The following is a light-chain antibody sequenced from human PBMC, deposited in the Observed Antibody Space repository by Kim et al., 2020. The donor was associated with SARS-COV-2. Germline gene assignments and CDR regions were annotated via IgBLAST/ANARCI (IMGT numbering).Light chain of an antibody. Sequence: QSALTQPASVSGSPGQSITISCTGTSSDVGGYNYVSWYQQHPGKAPKLMIYDVSKRPSGVSNRFSGSKSGNTASLTISGLQAEDEADYYCSSYTSSSTPYVFGTGTKFTVL. CDR2: DVS. J-gene: IGLJ1*01. CDR1: SSDVGGYNY. V-gene: IGLV2-14*01. CDR3: SSYTSSSTPYV.